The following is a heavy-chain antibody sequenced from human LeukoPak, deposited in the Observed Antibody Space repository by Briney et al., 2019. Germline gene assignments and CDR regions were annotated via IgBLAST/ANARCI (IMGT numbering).Heavy chain of an antibody. CDR3: ARAHYYGSGSYYNPLDY. CDR1: GYTFTSYG. J-gene: IGHJ4*02. CDR2: ISAYNGNT. V-gene: IGHV1-18*01. D-gene: IGHD3-10*01. Sequence: ASVKVSCKASGYTFTSYGISWVRQAPGQGLEWMGWISAYNGNTNYAQKLQGRVTMTTDTSTSTAYMELRSLRSDDTAVYYCARAHYYGSGSYYNPLDYWGQGTLVTVSS.